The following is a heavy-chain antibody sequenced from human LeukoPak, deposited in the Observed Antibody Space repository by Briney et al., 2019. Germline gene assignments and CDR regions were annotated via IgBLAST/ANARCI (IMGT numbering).Heavy chain of an antibody. CDR1: GGSISSGGYY. V-gene: IGHV4-31*03. Sequence: SETLSLTCTVSGGSISSGGYYWSWIRQHPGKGLEWIGYIYYSGSTNYNPSLKSRVTISVDTSKNQFSLKLSSVTAADTAVYYCARSSTYYDFWSGYYWRYFDYWGQGTLVTVSS. D-gene: IGHD3-3*01. CDR3: ARSSTYYDFWSGYYWRYFDY. J-gene: IGHJ4*02. CDR2: IYYSGST.